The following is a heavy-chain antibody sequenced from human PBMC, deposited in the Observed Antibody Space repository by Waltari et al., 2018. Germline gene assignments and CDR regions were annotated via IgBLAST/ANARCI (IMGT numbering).Heavy chain of an antibody. CDR2: IKSDARTT. V-gene: IGHV3-74*01. J-gene: IGHJ2*01. Sequence: EVQLVESGGGLVQPGGSLGLSCVTSGFTFSSYWMHWVRQVPGKVLVWVSSIKSDARTTSSAVFVLGRFTISKDNAQSTLSLLMNRLSADDTSVYYGATAQVTMARNLDLWGRGTLVTVSS. CDR1: GFTFSSYW. CDR3: ATAQVTMARNLDL. D-gene: IGHD3-10*01.